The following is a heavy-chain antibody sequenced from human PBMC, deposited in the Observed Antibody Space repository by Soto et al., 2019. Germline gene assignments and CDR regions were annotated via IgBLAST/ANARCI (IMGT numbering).Heavy chain of an antibody. Sequence: QVQLVQSGAEVKKPGASVKLSCKASGYTFIRYYMNWVRQAPGQGLEWMGIINPGGGSTSYAERFQGRVTMTRDTTTSTFFMELRGLTSDDAAIYYCAREKGMPEGAFFHYWCKGTLGTLAS. CDR1: GYTFIRYY. J-gene: IGHJ4*02. CDR2: INPGGGST. D-gene: IGHD2-2*01. V-gene: IGHV1-46*01. CDR3: AREKGMPEGAFFHY.